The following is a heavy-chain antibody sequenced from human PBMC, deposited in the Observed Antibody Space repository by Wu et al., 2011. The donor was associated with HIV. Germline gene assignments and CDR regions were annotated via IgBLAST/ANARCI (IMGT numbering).Heavy chain of an antibody. D-gene: IGHD1-1*01. CDR2: IIPMHGTV. J-gene: IGHJ6*03. CDR3: ARDGISSNFYYYMDV. CDR1: GGTFSNTA. V-gene: IGHV1-69*14. Sequence: QVQLVQSGAEVKKPGSSVKVSCKASGGTFSNTAVSWVRQAPGQGLEWMGGIIPMHGTVNYARRFRGRVTLTADKSTDIVYMELSSLTSEDTAIYYCARDGISSNFYYYMDVWGKGTTVTVSS.